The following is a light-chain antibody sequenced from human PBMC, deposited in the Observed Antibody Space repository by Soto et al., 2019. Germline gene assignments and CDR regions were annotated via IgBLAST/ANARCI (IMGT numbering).Light chain of an antibody. J-gene: IGKJ4*01. Sequence: DIQMTQSPSSLSASVGDRVTVTCRASQGISNYLAWYQQKPGKVPELLIYAASTQQSGDPSRFSGSGSGTEFTLTISGLQPEDGSTYYCQKDNSAPLTFGGGTKVEIK. CDR3: QKDNSAPLT. CDR1: QGISNY. V-gene: IGKV1-27*01. CDR2: AAS.